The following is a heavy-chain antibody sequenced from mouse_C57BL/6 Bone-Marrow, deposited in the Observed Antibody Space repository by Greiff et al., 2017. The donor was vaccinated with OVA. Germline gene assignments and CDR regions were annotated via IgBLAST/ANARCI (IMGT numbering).Heavy chain of an antibody. CDR2: IYTGGGST. Sequence: VQLQQPGAELVKPGASVKMSCTASGYTFTSYWITWVRQRPGQGLEWIGDIYTGGGSTYYHEKIKSKATMTVDTSSSTAYMQLSSLTSEDSAVYYCASGGDAYWGQGTLVTVSA. D-gene: IGHD1-1*02. J-gene: IGHJ3*01. CDR3: ASGGDAY. V-gene: IGHV1-55*01. CDR1: GYTFTSYW.